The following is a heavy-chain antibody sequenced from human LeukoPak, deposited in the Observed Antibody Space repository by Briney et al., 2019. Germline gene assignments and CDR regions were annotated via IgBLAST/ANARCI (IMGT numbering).Heavy chain of an antibody. D-gene: IGHD5-12*01. CDR3: AVGGGYDWQAFDY. J-gene: IGHJ4*02. CDR1: GFTFSSYS. V-gene: IGHV3-21*01. CDR2: ISSSSSYI. Sequence: GGSLRLSCAASGFTFSSYSMNWVRQAPGKGLEWVSSISSSSSYIFYADSVKGRFTISRDNAKNSRYLQMNSLRAEDTAVYYCAVGGGYDWQAFDYWGQGTLVTVSS.